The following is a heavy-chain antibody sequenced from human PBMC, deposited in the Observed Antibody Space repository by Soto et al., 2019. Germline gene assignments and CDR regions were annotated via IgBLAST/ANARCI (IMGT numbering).Heavy chain of an antibody. CDR2: VNHNGRN. CDR3: ARGGSSDWQVAFDF. J-gene: IGHJ3*01. Sequence: QLHQQQWGAGLLKPSETLSLTCDVYGGFFTGYFWNWIRQSPGKGLEWIGKVNHNGRNNYNPSLKSRVTISLDMSKNQISLKLTSVTAADTAVYYCARGGSSDWQVAFDFWGQGTMVTVSS. D-gene: IGHD6-19*01. V-gene: IGHV4-34*01. CDR1: GGFFTGYF.